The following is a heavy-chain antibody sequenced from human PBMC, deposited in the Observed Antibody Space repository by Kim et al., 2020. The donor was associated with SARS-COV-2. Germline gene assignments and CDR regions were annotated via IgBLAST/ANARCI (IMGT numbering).Heavy chain of an antibody. J-gene: IGHJ4*02. D-gene: IGHD2-2*01. CDR2: ISYDGSNK. CDR1: GLTFSSYG. V-gene: IGHV3-30*18. CDR3: AKAEGPSTSFPFDY. Sequence: GGSLRLSCAASGLTFSSYGMHWVRQAPGKGLEWVAVISYDGSNKYYADSVKGRFTISRDNSKNTLYLQMNSLRAEDTAVYYCAKAEGPSTSFPFDYWGQGTLVTVSS.